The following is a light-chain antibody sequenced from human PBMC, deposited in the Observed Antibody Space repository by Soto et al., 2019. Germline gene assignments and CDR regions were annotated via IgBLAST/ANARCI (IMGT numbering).Light chain of an antibody. CDR2: GAS. J-gene: IGKJ2*02. V-gene: IGKV3D-20*02. CDR3: QQRGKWPST. Sequence: EIVLTQSPGTLSLSPGERATLSCRASQSANSNYLAWYQQKPGQAPRLLIYGASTRATGIPDRFSASGSGTDFTLTITSLEPEDFAVYYCQQRGKWPSTFGPGTKVEMK. CDR1: QSANSNY.